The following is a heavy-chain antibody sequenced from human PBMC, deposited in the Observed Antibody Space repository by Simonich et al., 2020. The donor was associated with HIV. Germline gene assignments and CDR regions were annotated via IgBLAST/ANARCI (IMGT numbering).Heavy chain of an antibody. CDR2: INHSGST. Sequence: QVQLQQWGAGLLKPSETLSLTCGVYGGSFSDYYWSWIRQPPGKGLEWIGEINHSGSTDYNPSLKSRVTISVDTSKNQFSLKLSSVTAADTAVYYCARRTGYDLDYWGQGTLVTVSS. D-gene: IGHD5-12*01. J-gene: IGHJ4*02. V-gene: IGHV4-34*02. CDR1: GGSFSDYY. CDR3: ARRTGYDLDY.